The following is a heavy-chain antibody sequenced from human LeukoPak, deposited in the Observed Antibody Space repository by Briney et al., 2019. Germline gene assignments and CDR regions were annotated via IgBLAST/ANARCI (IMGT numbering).Heavy chain of an antibody. CDR3: AREPGFVSSTSCYVS. J-gene: IGHJ5*02. CDR2: IYHSGST. D-gene: IGHD2-2*01. V-gene: IGHV4-30-2*01. Sequence: SQTLSLTCAVSGGSISSGGYSWSWIRQPPGKGLEWIGYIYHSGSTYYNPSLKSRVTISVDRSKNQFSLKLSSVTAADTAVYYCAREPGFVSSTSCYVSWGQGTLVTVSS. CDR1: GGSISSGGYS.